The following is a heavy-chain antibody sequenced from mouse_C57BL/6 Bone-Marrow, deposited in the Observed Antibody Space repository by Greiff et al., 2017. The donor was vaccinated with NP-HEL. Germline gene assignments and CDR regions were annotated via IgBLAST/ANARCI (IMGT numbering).Heavy chain of an antibody. CDR1: GFTFSSYA. V-gene: IGHV5-4*03. CDR3: VRGLCVYYALDY. D-gene: IGHD6-1*01. CDR2: ISDGGSYT. J-gene: IGHJ4*01. Sequence: EVMLVESGGGLVKPGGSLKLSCAASGFTFSSYAMSWVRQTPEKRLEWVATISDGGSYTYYPDNVKGRFTISRDNAKNNLYLQMSHLKSEDTAMFYSVRGLCVYYALDYWGQGTPVTVSS.